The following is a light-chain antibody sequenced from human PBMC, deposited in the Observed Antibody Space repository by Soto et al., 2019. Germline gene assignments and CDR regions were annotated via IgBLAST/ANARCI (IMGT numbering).Light chain of an antibody. J-gene: IGKJ1*01. CDR1: QSVLYSSNNENY. CDR2: WAS. CDR3: QQYYSTPPT. V-gene: IGKV4-1*01. Sequence: DIVMTQSPDSLAVSLGERATINCKSSQSVLYSSNNENYLAWYQQKPGQPPNLLIYWASTRESGVPDRSSGSGSVSDFTLTISSLQAEDVPVYYCQQYYSTPPTFGQGTKVEIK.